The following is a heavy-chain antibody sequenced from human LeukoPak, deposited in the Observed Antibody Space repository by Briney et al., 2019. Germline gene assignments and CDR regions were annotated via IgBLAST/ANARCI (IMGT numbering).Heavy chain of an antibody. Sequence: GGSLRLSCAASGLTFGSYTMSWVRQAPGKGLEWVSRITATGSRTYYADSVKGRFTISRDSSKNTLYLQLNSLGVDDTAVYYCATSMGGGNIDYWGQGTLVTVSS. CDR3: ATSMGGGNIDY. CDR2: ITATGSRT. V-gene: IGHV3-23*01. D-gene: IGHD3-16*01. J-gene: IGHJ4*02. CDR1: GLTFGSYT.